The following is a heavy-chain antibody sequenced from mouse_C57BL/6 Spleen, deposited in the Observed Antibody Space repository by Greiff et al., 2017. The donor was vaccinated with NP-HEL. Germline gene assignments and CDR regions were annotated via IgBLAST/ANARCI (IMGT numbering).Heavy chain of an antibody. Sequence: QVQLKQSGPELVKPGASVKISCKASGYAFSSSWMNWVKQRPGKGLEWIGRIYPGDGDTNYNGKFKGKATLTADKSSSTAYMQLSSLTSEDSAVYFCARQLRLPWFAYWGQGTLVTVSA. V-gene: IGHV1-82*01. CDR1: GYAFSSSW. CDR3: ARQLRLPWFAY. D-gene: IGHD3-2*02. CDR2: IYPGDGDT. J-gene: IGHJ3*01.